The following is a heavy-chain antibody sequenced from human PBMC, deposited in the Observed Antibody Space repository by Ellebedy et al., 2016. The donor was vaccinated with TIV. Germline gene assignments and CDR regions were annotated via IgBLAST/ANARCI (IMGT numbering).Heavy chain of an antibody. V-gene: IGHV3-74*01. D-gene: IGHD3-16*01. J-gene: IGHJ4*02. CDR3: ATFFTSYASDS. CDR2: INHDGTIT. Sequence: GGSLRLXCAASFSGNWMHWVRQAPGKGLVWVSLINHDGTITTYADSVKGRFTISRDNAKKPLYLQMNSLRAEDTAVYYCATFFTSYASDSWGQGTLVTVSS. CDR1: FSGNW.